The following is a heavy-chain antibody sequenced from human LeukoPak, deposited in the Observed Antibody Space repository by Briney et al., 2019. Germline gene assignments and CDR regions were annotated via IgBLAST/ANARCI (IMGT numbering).Heavy chain of an antibody. V-gene: IGHV3-7*03. D-gene: IGHD2-2*02. Sequence: GGSLRLSCATSGFTFTDYWMTWVRQVPGKGLEWVANIQRGGSESYYVDSVKGRFTISRENAKNSLYLQMNSLRAEDTALYHCAGNAIMESGGAYYYYYMDVWGKGTTVTVSS. CDR2: IQRGGSES. CDR3: AGNAIMESGGAYYYYYMDV. CDR1: GFTFTDYW. J-gene: IGHJ6*03.